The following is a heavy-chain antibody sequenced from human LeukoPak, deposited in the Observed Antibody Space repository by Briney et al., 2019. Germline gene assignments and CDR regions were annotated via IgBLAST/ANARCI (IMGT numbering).Heavy chain of an antibody. D-gene: IGHD3-9*01. Sequence: GASLRLSCAASGFTFSNYAMGWVRQAPGKGLEWVPAITGSGGNTYYADSVKGRFTISRDNSKNTVFLQMNSLRAEDTAVYYCAKWGDYDVLTGYYVSDYWGQGTLVTVSS. J-gene: IGHJ4*02. V-gene: IGHV3-23*01. CDR3: AKWGDYDVLTGYYVSDY. CDR1: GFTFSNYA. CDR2: ITGSGGNT.